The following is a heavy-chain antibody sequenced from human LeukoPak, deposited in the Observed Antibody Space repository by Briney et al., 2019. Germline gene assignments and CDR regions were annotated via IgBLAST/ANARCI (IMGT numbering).Heavy chain of an antibody. CDR1: GGSFSGYY. CDR2: INHSGST. J-gene: IGHJ4*02. D-gene: IGHD6-19*01. CDR3: ASSSGSSGSRALDY. V-gene: IGHV4-34*01. Sequence: PSETLSLTCAVYGGSFSGYYWSWIRQPPGKGLEWIGEINHSGSTNYNPSLKSRVTISVDTSKNQFSLKLSSATAADTAVYYCASSSGSSGSRALDYWGQGTLVTVSS.